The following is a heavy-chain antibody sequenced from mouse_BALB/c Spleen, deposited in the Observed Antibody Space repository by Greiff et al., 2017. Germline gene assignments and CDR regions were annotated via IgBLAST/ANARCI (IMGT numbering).Heavy chain of an antibody. CDR1: GFTFSNYW. V-gene: IGHV6-6*02. D-gene: IGHD1-1*01. CDR3: TRRNYYGYIDY. CDR2: IRLKSNNYAT. J-gene: IGHJ2*01. Sequence: EVQLQESGGGLVQPGGSMKLSCVASGFTFSNYWMNWVRQSPEKGLEWVAEIRLKSNNYATHYAESVKGRFTISRDDSKSSVYLQMNNLRAEDTGIYYCTRRNYYGYIDYWGQGTTLTVSS.